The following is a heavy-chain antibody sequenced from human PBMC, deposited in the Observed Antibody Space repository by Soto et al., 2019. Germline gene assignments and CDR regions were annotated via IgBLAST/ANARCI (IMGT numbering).Heavy chain of an antibody. CDR3: TKGTIVVVPFAIGFDY. Sequence: GGCVRRSCASSGFTFSNYAMNWVRQAPGMGLEWVSGISGSGGSTYYADSVKGRFTISRDNSKNTLYLQMNSLRAEDTAVYYCTKGTIVVVPFAIGFDYWGQGTQVTVSS. J-gene: IGHJ4*02. D-gene: IGHD2-2*01. CDR2: ISGSGGST. CDR1: GFTFSNYA. V-gene: IGHV3-23*01.